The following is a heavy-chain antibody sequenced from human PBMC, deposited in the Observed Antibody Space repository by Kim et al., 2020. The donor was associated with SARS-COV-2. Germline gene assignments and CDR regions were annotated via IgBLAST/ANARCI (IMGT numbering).Heavy chain of an antibody. CDR3: ASNIVGATMVRVWYYYYGMDV. CDR2: IYYSGST. Sequence: SETLSLXCTVSGGSISSSSYYWGWIRQPPGKGLEWIGSIYYSGSTYYNPSLKSRVTISVDTSKNQFSLKLSSVTAADTAVYYCASNIVGATMVRVWYYYYGMDVWGPGTTVTVSS. J-gene: IGHJ6*02. CDR1: GGSISSSSYY. V-gene: IGHV4-39*01. D-gene: IGHD1-26*01.